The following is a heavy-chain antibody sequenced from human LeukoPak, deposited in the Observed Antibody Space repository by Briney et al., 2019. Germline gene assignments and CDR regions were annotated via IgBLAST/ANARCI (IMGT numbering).Heavy chain of an antibody. CDR2: INFDGSST. D-gene: IGHD6-19*01. Sequence: PGGPLRLSCAASGFTFSSYWMHWVRQAPGKGLAWVSHINFDGSSTNYADSVKGRFTISRDNAKNTLYLQVNSLRAEDTAVYYCAREGSSSGWYFFDYWGQGTLVTVSS. CDR1: GFTFSSYW. V-gene: IGHV3-74*01. CDR3: AREGSSSGWYFFDY. J-gene: IGHJ4*02.